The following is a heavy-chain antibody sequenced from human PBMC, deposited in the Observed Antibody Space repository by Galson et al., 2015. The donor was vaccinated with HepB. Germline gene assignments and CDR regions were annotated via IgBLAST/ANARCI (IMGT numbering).Heavy chain of an antibody. CDR2: ISYDGSNK. CDR3: AREGFTRDFDY. V-gene: IGHV3-30-3*01. J-gene: IGHJ4*02. CDR1: GFTFNSPA. Sequence: SLRLSSPASGFTFNSPAMHWVRQAPGKGLEWVAVISYDGSNKYYADYVKGRFTISRDNSKNTLYLQMNSLRAEDTAVYYCAREGFTRDFDYWGQGTLVTVSS. D-gene: IGHD3-10*01.